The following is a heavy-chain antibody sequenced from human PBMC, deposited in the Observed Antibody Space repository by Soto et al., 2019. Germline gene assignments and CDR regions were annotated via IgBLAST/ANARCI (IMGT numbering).Heavy chain of an antibody. CDR2: IYYSGNT. Sequence: SETLSLTCTVSGVSISSSNYYWGWVRQPPGRGLEWIGNIYYSGNTYYSPSLKSRISISVDTSKNQFSLKLSSVTAADTAVYYCARHLIAYNWVSISPWGQGTLVTVSS. V-gene: IGHV4-39*01. CDR1: GVSISSSNYY. J-gene: IGHJ5*02. D-gene: IGHD1-20*01. CDR3: ARHLIAYNWVSISP.